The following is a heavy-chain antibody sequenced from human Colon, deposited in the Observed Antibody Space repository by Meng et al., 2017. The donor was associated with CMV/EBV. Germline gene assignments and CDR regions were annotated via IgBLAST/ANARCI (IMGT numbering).Heavy chain of an antibody. CDR3: AHTIRSQDWLDF. Sequence: SGATLVKPTQTRTLTCTFSGFSVNSGGVGGVWIRQPPGKALEWLALIYWNDEKRYSPSLKNRLTVTKDTSGNQVVLTMANMDPVDTATYYCAHTIRSQDWLDFWGQGILVTVSS. CDR2: IYWNDEK. J-gene: IGHJ5*01. V-gene: IGHV2-5*01. CDR1: GFSVNSGGVG. D-gene: IGHD2-21*01.